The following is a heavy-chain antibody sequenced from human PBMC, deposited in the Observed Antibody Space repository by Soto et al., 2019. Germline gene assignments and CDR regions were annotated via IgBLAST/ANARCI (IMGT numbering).Heavy chain of an antibody. J-gene: IGHJ4*02. CDR3: ARRSSGWYFDY. D-gene: IGHD6-19*01. V-gene: IGHV3-23*01. CDR2: ISGSGGST. CDR1: GFTFSSYA. Sequence: EVQVLESGGGLVQPGGSLRLSCAASGFTFSSYAMNWVRQAPGKGLEWVSVISGSGGSTYYADSVKGRFTISIDNSKNTLYLQMNSLRAEDTAVYYCARRSSGWYFDYWGQGTLVTVSS.